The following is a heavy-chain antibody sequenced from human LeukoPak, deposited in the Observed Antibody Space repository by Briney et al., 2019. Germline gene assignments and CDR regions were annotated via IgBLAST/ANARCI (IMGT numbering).Heavy chain of an antibody. D-gene: IGHD3-22*01. J-gene: IGHJ5*02. Sequence: ASVKVSCKASGYTFTDYYIHWVRQAPGQGLECMGWINPKSGGTYFAQKLQGRVTMTRDTSITTAYMELSRLRSDETAVHYYAPEYYYESSGYHYYWFDPWGQGTLVTVPS. V-gene: IGHV1-2*02. CDR2: INPKSGGT. CDR3: APEYYYESSGYHYYWFDP. CDR1: GYTFTDYY.